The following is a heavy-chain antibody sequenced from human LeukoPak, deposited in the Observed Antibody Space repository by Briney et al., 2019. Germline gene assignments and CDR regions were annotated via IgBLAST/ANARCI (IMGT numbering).Heavy chain of an antibody. Sequence: PGGSLRLSCAASGFTFRRYGMSWVRQAPGKGLEWVAFIRYDGSKYYADSVKGRFIISRDNSKNTLYLQMNSLRAEDTAVYYCAKGVGGYCSGGSCYYRYHYLDVWGKGTTGTISS. D-gene: IGHD2-15*01. CDR2: IRYDGSK. CDR3: AKGVGGYCSGGSCYYRYHYLDV. CDR1: GFTFRRYG. J-gene: IGHJ6*03. V-gene: IGHV3-30*02.